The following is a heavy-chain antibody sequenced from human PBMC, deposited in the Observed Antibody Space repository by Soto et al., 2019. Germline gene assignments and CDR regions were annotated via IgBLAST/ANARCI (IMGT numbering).Heavy chain of an antibody. Sequence: QVQLQESGPGLVKVSETLSLTCTVSGGSISGFFWTCIRQPTGKGLEWIGWVPNSGGTLYTASLKSRVPMSVATSNNRISLRLTSVTAAATALYCCVRSSYVHQYQYGLEVWGQGTTVIVSS. D-gene: IGHD2-2*01. V-gene: IGHV4-4*07. CDR2: VPNSGGT. J-gene: IGHJ6*02. CDR1: GGSISGFF. CDR3: VRSSYVHQYQYGLEV.